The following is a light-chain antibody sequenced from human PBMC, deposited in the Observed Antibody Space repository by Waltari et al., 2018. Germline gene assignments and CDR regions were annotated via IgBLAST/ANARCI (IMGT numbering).Light chain of an antibody. J-gene: IGLJ3*02. CDR2: VNNDGSH. V-gene: IGLV4-69*01. CDR3: QTGGHGTWV. Sequence: ASASLGASVKLTCTLDSGHSNNIVAWLQRRPEKGPRYLMKVNNDGSHTKGDDIPDRFSGSSSGPERYLTISSLQSEDEADYYCQTGGHGTWVFGGGTKLTVV. CDR1: SGHSNNI.